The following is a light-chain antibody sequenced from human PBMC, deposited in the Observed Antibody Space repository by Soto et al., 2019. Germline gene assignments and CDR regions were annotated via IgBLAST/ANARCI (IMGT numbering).Light chain of an antibody. CDR3: QQYGSSPIN. J-gene: IGKJ5*01. Sequence: EIVLTQSPGTLSLSPGERATLSCRASQSVSSSYLAWYQQKPGQAPRLLIYGASNRATGIPDRFSGSGSGTDFTLTISRLETEYFAVYYCQQYGSSPINFGQGTRLEIK. CDR2: GAS. CDR1: QSVSSSY. V-gene: IGKV3-20*01.